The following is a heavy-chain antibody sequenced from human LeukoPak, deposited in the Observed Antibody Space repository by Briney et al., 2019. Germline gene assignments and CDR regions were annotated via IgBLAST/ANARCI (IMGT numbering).Heavy chain of an antibody. CDR1: GFTLSSYT. D-gene: IGHD1-26*01. CDR2: FTSDGNSV. CDR3: ARAQVGAPTDC. Sequence: GGSLRLSCAASGFTLSSYTMYWVSQAPGRGLVWVARFTSDGNSVTYADFVKGRFTVSRDIAKNTLYLQMNSLRAEDTAVYYCARAQVGAPTDCWGQGTLVTVSS. J-gene: IGHJ4*02. V-gene: IGHV3-74*01.